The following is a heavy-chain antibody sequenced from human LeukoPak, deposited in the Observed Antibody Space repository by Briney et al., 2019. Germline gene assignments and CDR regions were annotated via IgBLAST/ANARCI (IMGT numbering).Heavy chain of an antibody. D-gene: IGHD4-23*01. CDR1: GGSISSYY. CDR3: AREDSGNSDDSLDI. V-gene: IGHV4-59*12. CDR2: IYYSGST. Sequence: PSETLSLTCTVSGGSISSYYWSWIRQPPGKGLEWIGSIYYSGSTYYNPSLKSRVTISVDTSKNQFSLKLRSVTTADTAVYYCAREDSGNSDDSLDIWGQGTMVTVSS. J-gene: IGHJ3*02.